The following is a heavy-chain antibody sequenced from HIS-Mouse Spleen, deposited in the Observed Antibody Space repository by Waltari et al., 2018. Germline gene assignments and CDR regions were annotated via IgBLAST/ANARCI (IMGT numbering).Heavy chain of an antibody. Sequence: QVQLVESGGGVGQPGRSLRLSCAASGFTFSSYGMHWVRQAPGRGLEWVAVISYDGNHKYYAASVNDRFTISIDNSKNTLYLQMNSLRADDTAVYYCATLSWGYEYNSFDYWGQGTMVTVSS. CDR1: GFTFSSYG. CDR3: ATLSWGYEYNSFDY. J-gene: IGHJ3*01. D-gene: IGHD3-9*01. CDR2: ISYDGNHK. V-gene: IGHV3-30*03.